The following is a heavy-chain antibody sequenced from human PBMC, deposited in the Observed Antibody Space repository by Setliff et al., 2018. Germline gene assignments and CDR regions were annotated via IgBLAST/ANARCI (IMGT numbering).Heavy chain of an antibody. CDR3: ARDRQYCTSLSCLNSYFYYYAMDF. Sequence: SETLSLTCTVSGGSISSDTYYWGWIRQPPGKGLEWIGSIYYSGSTYYNPSLKSRVTISVDTSKNQFSLKLSSVTAADTAVYYCARDRQYCTSLSCLNSYFYYYAMDFWGQGTTVTVSS. CDR2: IYYSGST. J-gene: IGHJ6*02. V-gene: IGHV4-39*07. D-gene: IGHD2-8*01. CDR1: GGSISSDTYY.